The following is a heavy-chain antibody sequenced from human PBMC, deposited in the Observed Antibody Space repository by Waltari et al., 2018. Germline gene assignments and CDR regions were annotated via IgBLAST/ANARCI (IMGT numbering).Heavy chain of an antibody. Sequence: EVQLLESGGGLVQPGGSLRLSCAASGFTFRSYAISWVRQAPGKGLEWVSAISGSGGSTYYADSVKGRFTISRDNSKNTLYLQMNSLRAEDTAVYYCASTSAVAGSPYWGQGTLVTVSS. CDR1: GFTFRSYA. CDR2: ISGSGGST. V-gene: IGHV3-23*01. CDR3: ASTSAVAGSPY. D-gene: IGHD6-19*01. J-gene: IGHJ4*02.